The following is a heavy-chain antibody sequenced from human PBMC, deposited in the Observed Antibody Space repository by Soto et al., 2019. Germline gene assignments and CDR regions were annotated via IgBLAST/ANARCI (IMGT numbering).Heavy chain of an antibody. CDR2: INPNSGGT. V-gene: IGHV1-2*02. J-gene: IGHJ4*02. D-gene: IGHD6-13*01. CDR3: ARGEAAAGGSFDY. Sequence: ASVKVSCKASGYTFTGYYMHWVRQAPGQGLEWMGWINPNSGGTNYAQKLQGRVTMTTDTSTSTAYMELRSLRSDDTAVYYCARGEAAAGGSFDYWGQGTLVTVSS. CDR1: GYTFTGYY.